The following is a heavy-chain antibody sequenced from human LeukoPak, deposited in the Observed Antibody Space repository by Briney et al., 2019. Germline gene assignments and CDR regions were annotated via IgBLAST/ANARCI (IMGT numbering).Heavy chain of an antibody. D-gene: IGHD2-15*01. CDR1: GYIFRNYG. CDR3: ARGEVAVAVKKGPFDY. CDR2: INPNSGGT. Sequence: ASVRVSCKASGYIFRNYGFSWVRQAPGQGLEWMGWINPNSGGTNYAQKFQGRVTMTGDTSISTAYMELSRLTSDDTAVYYCARGEVAVAVKKGPFDYWGLGTLVTVSS. J-gene: IGHJ4*02. V-gene: IGHV1-2*02.